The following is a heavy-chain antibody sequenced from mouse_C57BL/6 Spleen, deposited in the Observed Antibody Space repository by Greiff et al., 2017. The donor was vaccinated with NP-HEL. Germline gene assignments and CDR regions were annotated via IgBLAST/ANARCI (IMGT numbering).Heavy chain of an antibody. Sequence: VQLQQSGAELVKPGASVKMSCKASGYTFTSYWITWVKQRPGQGLEWIGDIYPGSGSTNYNEKFKSKATLTVDTSSSTAYMQLSSLTSEDSAVYYCAREAYGSSYVLFAYWGQGTLVTVSA. D-gene: IGHD1-1*01. J-gene: IGHJ3*01. CDR1: GYTFTSYW. CDR2: IYPGSGST. CDR3: AREAYGSSYVLFAY. V-gene: IGHV1-55*01.